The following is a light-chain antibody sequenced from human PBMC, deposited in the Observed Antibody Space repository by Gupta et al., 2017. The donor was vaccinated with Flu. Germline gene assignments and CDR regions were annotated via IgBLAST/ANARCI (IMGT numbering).Light chain of an antibody. V-gene: IGKV3-11*01. CDR2: DAS. J-gene: IGKJ4*01. CDR3: QQRSNWPPLT. Sequence: EIVLTQSPATLSLSPGERATLSCRASQSVSSYLAWYQQKPGQAPRLLIYDASNRDTGIPARFSGSGCGKDFTLTISSREPEDFAVYYCQQRSNWPPLTFGGGTKVEIK. CDR1: QSVSSY.